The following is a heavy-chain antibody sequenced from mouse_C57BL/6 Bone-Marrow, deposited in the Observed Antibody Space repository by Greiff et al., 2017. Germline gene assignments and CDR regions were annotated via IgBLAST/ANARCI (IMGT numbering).Heavy chain of an antibody. V-gene: IGHV5-4*01. CDR1: GFTFSSYA. CDR3: ARDGRQLRLLFAY. D-gene: IGHD3-2*02. CDR2: MSDGGNYT. J-gene: IGHJ3*01. Sequence: EVKLMESGGGLVKPGGSLKLSCAASGFTFSSYAMSWVRQATEKRLEWVATMSDGGNYTYYPDNVKGRFTISRDNAKNILYLQMSHLKSEDTAVYYCARDGRQLRLLFAYWGQGTLVTVSA.